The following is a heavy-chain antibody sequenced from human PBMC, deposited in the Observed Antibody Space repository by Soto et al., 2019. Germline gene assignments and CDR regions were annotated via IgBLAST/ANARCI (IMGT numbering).Heavy chain of an antibody. Sequence: GGSLRLSCAASGLTFSNYGMNWVRQAPGKGMEWVGGISGTGGSAYHADSVKGRLTISRDNSKNTTYLQMNRSRAKDTAIYFFVKEGSGWESLLSFDFWGRGTMVTVSS. D-gene: IGHD6-19*01. CDR2: ISGTGGSA. V-gene: IGHV3-23*01. CDR1: GLTFSNYG. J-gene: IGHJ3*01. CDR3: VKEGSGWESLLSFDF.